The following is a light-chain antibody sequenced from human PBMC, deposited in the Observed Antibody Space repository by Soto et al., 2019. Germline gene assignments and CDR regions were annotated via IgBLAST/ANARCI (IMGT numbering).Light chain of an antibody. Sequence: QSALTQPDSLSGSPGQSITISCTGSSSDIGGFDLVSWYQQHPGKAPRLLLYEVNKRPSGVSNRFSGSKSGNTASLTISGLQADDEAHYYCCSYVRVRSFVFGGGTKVTVL. V-gene: IGLV2-23*02. J-gene: IGLJ2*01. CDR3: CSYVRVRSFV. CDR2: EVN. CDR1: SSDIGGFDL.